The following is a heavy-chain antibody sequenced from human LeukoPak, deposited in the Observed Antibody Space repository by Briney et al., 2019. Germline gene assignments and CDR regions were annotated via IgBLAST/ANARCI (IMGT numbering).Heavy chain of an antibody. Sequence: SETLSLTCTVSGASISNYYWSWIRQPAGKGLEWIGRFYSSGSYNYNPSLKSRVTMSIDTSKNQFSLRLSSVTAADTAVYYCARLCPAAGTPYYYIMDVWGQGTTVTVSS. J-gene: IGHJ6*02. CDR1: GASISNYY. V-gene: IGHV4-4*07. CDR3: ARLCPAAGTPYYYIMDV. CDR2: FYSSGSY. D-gene: IGHD6-13*01.